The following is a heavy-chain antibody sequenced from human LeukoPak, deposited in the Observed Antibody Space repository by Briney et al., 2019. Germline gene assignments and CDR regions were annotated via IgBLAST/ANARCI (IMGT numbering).Heavy chain of an antibody. V-gene: IGHV3-21*01. Sequence: GGSLRLSCAASGFTFSSYSMNWVRQAPGKGLEWVSSISSSSSYIYYADSVKGRFTISRNNAKNSLYLQMNSLRAEDTAVYYCARDPSIAVAAYYFDYWGQGTLVTVSS. CDR1: GFTFSSYS. D-gene: IGHD6-19*01. CDR2: ISSSSSYI. CDR3: ARDPSIAVAAYYFDY. J-gene: IGHJ4*02.